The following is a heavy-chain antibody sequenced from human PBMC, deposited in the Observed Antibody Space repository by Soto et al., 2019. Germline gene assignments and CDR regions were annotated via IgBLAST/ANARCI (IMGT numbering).Heavy chain of an antibody. CDR2: INAGNGNT. CDR3: ARDGDCGGDCYPFDY. Sequence: QVQLVQSGAEEKKPGASVKVSCKASGYTFTSYAMHWVRQAPGQRLEWMGWINAGNGNTKYSQKFQGRVTITRDTSASAAYMELGSLRSEDKAVYYCARDGDCGGDCYPFDYWGQGTLVSVSS. V-gene: IGHV1-3*05. J-gene: IGHJ4*02. CDR1: GYTFTSYA. D-gene: IGHD2-21*02.